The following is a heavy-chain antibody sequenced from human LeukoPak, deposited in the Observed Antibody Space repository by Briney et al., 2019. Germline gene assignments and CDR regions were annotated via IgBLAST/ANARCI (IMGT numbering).Heavy chain of an antibody. Sequence: SETLSLTCTVYGGSISSRTYYWGWIRQPPGKGLEWIGSLHYTGSIYYNAAHKSRVTISVDTSKNQVSLKLTSVSAADTAVYYCARCGYNYGTYTLSWFDPWGQGTLVTVSS. CDR3: ARCGYNYGTYTLSWFDP. CDR1: GGSISSRTYY. V-gene: IGHV4-39*01. CDR2: LHYTGSI. J-gene: IGHJ5*02. D-gene: IGHD5-18*01.